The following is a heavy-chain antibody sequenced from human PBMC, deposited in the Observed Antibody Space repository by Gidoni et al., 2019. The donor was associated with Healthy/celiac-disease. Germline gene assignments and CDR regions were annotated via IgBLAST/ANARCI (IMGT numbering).Heavy chain of an antibody. V-gene: IGHV4-39*01. Sequence: QLQLQESGPGQVKTSETLSLTCTVSGGSISSSSYYWGWIRQPPGKGLEWIGSIYYSGSTYYNPSLKSRVTISVDTSKNQFSLKLSSVTAADTAVYYCARHMVYSNSNFDYWGQGTLVTVSS. J-gene: IGHJ4*02. D-gene: IGHD3-10*01. CDR3: ARHMVYSNSNFDY. CDR1: GGSISSSSYY. CDR2: IYYSGST.